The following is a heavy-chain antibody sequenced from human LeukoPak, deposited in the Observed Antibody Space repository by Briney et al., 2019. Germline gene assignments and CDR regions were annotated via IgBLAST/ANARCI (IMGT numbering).Heavy chain of an antibody. Sequence: SETLSLTCTVSGGSISSSSYYWGWIRQPPGKGLEWIGSIYYSGSTYYNPSLKSRVTISVDTSKNQFSLKLSSVTAADTAVYYCARDGDAFDIWGQGTMVTVSS. CDR1: GGSISSSSYY. V-gene: IGHV4-39*07. CDR3: ARDGDAFDI. J-gene: IGHJ3*02. CDR2: IYYSGST.